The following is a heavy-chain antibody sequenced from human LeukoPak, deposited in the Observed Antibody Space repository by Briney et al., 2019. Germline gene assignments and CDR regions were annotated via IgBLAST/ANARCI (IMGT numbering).Heavy chain of an antibody. D-gene: IGHD2-15*01. CDR1: GYTFTGYY. V-gene: IGHV1-2*02. Sequence: ASVKVSCKASGYTFTGYYMHWVRQAPGQGLEWMGWINPNSGGTNYAQKFQGRVTMTRDTSISPAYMELSRLRADDTAVYYCARAGIDYYYMDVWGKGTTVTVSS. CDR2: INPNSGGT. J-gene: IGHJ6*03. CDR3: ARAGIDYYYMDV.